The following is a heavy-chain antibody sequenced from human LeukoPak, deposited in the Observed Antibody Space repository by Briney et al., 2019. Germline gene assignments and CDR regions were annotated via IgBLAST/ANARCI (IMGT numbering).Heavy chain of an antibody. D-gene: IGHD2-15*01. CDR1: GFTFSSYA. CDR3: AKGLERDIVVVVAAMVSDY. CDR2: ISGSGGST. V-gene: IGHV3-23*01. Sequence: SGGSLRLSCAASGFTFSSYAMSWVRQAPGKGLEWVSAISGSGGSTYYADSVKGRFTISRDNSKNTLYLQMNSLRAEDTAVYYGAKGLERDIVVVVAAMVSDYWGQGTLVTVSS. J-gene: IGHJ4*02.